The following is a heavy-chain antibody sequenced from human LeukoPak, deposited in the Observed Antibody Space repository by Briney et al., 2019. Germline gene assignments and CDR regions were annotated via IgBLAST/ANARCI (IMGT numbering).Heavy chain of an antibody. CDR2: MNPNSGNT. J-gene: IGHJ4*02. Sequence: ASVKVSCKASGYTFTTYDINWVRQATGQGLEWMGWMNPNSGNTGYTQKFQGRVTMTRNTSISTAYMELSSLRSEDTAVYYCARKAYGDYAQNDYWGQGTLVTVSS. V-gene: IGHV1-8*01. CDR1: GYTFTTYD. CDR3: ARKAYGDYAQNDY. D-gene: IGHD4-17*01.